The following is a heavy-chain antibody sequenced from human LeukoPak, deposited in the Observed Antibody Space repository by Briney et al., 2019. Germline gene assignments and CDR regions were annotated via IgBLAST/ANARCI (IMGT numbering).Heavy chain of an antibody. CDR1: GGSFSGYY. CDR2: INHSGST. Sequence: KPSETLSLTCAVYGGSFSGYYWSWIRQPPGKGLEWIGEINHSGSTNYNPSLKSRVTISVDTSKNQFSLKLSSVTAAGTAVYYCARGSSSSNYFDYWGQGTLVTVSS. CDR3: ARGSSSSNYFDY. V-gene: IGHV4-34*01. D-gene: IGHD6-6*01. J-gene: IGHJ4*02.